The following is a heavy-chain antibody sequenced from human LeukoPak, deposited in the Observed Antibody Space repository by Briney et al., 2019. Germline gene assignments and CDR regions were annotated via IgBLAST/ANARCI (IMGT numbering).Heavy chain of an antibody. CDR1: GGPVSSSSYY. D-gene: IGHD1-26*01. CDR2: IYYAGDT. Sequence: SGTLSLTCTVSGGPVSSSSYYWGWVRQSPEKGLECIGTIYYAGDTYYNPSLESRLTISVDTSKNQFSLKLRSVTAADTAVYYCATWDSGRYSQIDNWGQGTLVAVSS. J-gene: IGHJ4*02. CDR3: ATWDSGRYSQIDN. V-gene: IGHV4-39*01.